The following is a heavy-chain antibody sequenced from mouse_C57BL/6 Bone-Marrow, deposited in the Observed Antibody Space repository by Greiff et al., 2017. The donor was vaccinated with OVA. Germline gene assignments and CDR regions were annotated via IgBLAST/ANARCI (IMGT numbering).Heavy chain of an antibody. D-gene: IGHD1-1*01. Sequence: VQLQQSGPELVKPGASVKISCKASGYAFSSSWMNWVKQRPGKGLEWIGRIYPGDGDTNYNGKFKGKATLTADKSSSTAYMQLSSLTSEDSAVYFCAKLFYGSSQYFDVWGTGTTVTVSS. CDR2: IYPGDGDT. CDR3: AKLFYGSSQYFDV. CDR1: GYAFSSSW. J-gene: IGHJ1*03. V-gene: IGHV1-82*01.